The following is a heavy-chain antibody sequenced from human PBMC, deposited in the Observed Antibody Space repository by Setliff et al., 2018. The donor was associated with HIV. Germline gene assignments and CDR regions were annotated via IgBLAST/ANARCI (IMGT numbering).Heavy chain of an antibody. CDR1: GYVFINHG. CDR2: FWAGASQK. J-gene: IGHJ4*02. D-gene: IGHD3-10*01. CDR3: ARDHRSGGLDY. Sequence: PGGSLRLSCAASGYVFINHGIHWVRQAPGKGLEWVAVFWAGASQKYFADSVKGRFTISRDTSTNTLYLQMNSLRAEDTAVYYCARDHRSGGLDYWGQGTLVTVSS. V-gene: IGHV3-33*01.